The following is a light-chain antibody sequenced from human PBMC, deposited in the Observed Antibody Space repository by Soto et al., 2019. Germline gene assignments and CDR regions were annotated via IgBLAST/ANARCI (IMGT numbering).Light chain of an antibody. CDR3: AAWDDSLSGSYA. CDR2: RND. V-gene: IGLV1-47*01. Sequence: QSVLTQPPSASGTPGQRVTISCSGASSYIEKNFVYWYQQLPRTTPKLLISRNDQRPSGVPERFSGSKSGTSASLAISGLRSEDEAEYYCAAWDDSLSGSYAFGTGTKLTVL. CDR1: SSYIEKNF. J-gene: IGLJ1*01.